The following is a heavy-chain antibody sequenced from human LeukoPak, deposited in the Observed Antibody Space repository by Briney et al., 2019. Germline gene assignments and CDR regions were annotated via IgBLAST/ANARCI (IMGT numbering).Heavy chain of an antibody. V-gene: IGHV1-46*01. J-gene: IGHJ3*01. D-gene: IGHD1-26*01. CDR1: GYTFTSYY. CDR2: INPSGGST. CDR3: ASFNSGSDAFDV. Sequence: GASVKVSCKASGYTFTSYYMHWVRQAPGQGLEWMGIINPSGGSTSYAQKFQGRVTMTRETSTCTGYMELSSLRSEDTAVYYCASFNSGSDAFDVWGQGTMVTVSS.